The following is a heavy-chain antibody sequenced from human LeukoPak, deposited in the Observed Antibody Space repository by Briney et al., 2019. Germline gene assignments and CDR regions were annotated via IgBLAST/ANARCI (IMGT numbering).Heavy chain of an antibody. V-gene: IGHV4-59*08. J-gene: IGHJ4*02. CDR2: IYYSGST. CDR1: GGSIRSYY. D-gene: IGHD5-18*01. Sequence: SETLSLTCTVSGGSIRSYYCNWIRQPPGKGLEWIGYIYYSGSTNYNPSLKSRVSISVDMSKNQFSLKLNSVTAADTAIYYCARGYGYFDYWGQGTLVTVSS. CDR3: ARGYGYFDY.